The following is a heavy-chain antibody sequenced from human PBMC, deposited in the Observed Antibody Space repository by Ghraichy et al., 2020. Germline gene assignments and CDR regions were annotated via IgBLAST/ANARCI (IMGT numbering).Heavy chain of an antibody. CDR2: VIPPFGTP. Sequence: SVKVSCRASGGTFSSSVVSWVRQAPGQGLEWMGGVIPPFGTPNYAQKFQGRLKITADASTNTAYMELSSLRSDDTAVYYCASLLGYCTNGVRTTDFDPWGQGTLFIVSS. V-gene: IGHV1-69*13. D-gene: IGHD2-8*01. CDR3: ASLLGYCTNGVRTTDFDP. CDR1: GGTFSSSV. J-gene: IGHJ5*02.